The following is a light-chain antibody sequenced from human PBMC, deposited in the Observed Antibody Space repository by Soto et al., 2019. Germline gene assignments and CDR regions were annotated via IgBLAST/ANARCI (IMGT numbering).Light chain of an antibody. J-gene: IGKJ1*01. Sequence: DIQMTQSPSTLSASVGDRVTITCRASQSLSGWLAWYQQEPGKAPKLLIYMASTLASGVPSRFSGSGSGTEFTLSISSLQPDDVATYYCQQYDGYSWTFGQGNKVEIK. CDR1: QSLSGW. V-gene: IGKV1-5*03. CDR3: QQYDGYSWT. CDR2: MAS.